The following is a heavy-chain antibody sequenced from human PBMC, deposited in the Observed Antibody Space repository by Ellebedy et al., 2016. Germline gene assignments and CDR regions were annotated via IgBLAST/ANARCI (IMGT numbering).Heavy chain of an antibody. D-gene: IGHD3-10*01. CDR1: GGSISRSPYY. CDR2: IYFSGST. J-gene: IGHJ6*02. Sequence: SETLSLTCTVSGGSISRSPYYWGWIRQPPGKGLEWIGSIYFSGSTYYNPSLKSRVTISVDTSKKQFSLRLSSVTAADTAVYYCARHQPSYGSGSYYTNYYGMDVWGQGTTVTVSS. CDR3: ARHQPSYGSGSYYTNYYGMDV. V-gene: IGHV4-39*01.